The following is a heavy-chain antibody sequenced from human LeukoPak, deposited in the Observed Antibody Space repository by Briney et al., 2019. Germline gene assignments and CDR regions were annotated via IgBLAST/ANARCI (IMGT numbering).Heavy chain of an antibody. J-gene: IGHJ4*02. V-gene: IGHV3-23*01. Sequence: PGGSLRLSCAASGFSLSSYAMSWVRQAPGKGLEWVSAISGSGGSTYYADSVKGRFTISRDNSKNTLYLQMNSLRGEDTAVYYCARSRSGYYEDYWGQGTLVTVSS. CDR2: ISGSGGST. CDR1: GFSLSSYA. CDR3: ARSRSGYYEDY. D-gene: IGHD3-22*01.